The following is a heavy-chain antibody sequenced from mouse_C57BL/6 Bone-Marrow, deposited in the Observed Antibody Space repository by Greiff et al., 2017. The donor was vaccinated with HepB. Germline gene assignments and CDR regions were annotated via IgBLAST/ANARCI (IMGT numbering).Heavy chain of an antibody. CDR1: GFTFSSYA. Sequence: EVKVVESGGGLVKPGGSLKLSCAASGFTFSSYAMSWVRQTPEKRLEWVATISDGGSYTYYPDNVKGRFTISRDNAKNNLYLQMSHLKSEDTAMYYCAREGIRGAYWGQGTLVTVSA. J-gene: IGHJ3*01. V-gene: IGHV5-4*01. CDR2: ISDGGSYT. D-gene: IGHD5-2*01. CDR3: AREGIRGAY.